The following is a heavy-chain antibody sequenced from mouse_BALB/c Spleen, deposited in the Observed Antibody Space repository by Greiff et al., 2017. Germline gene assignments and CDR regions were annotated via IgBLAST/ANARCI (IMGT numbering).Heavy chain of an antibody. CDR3: ARKNYYVSSYGFAY. CDR2: ILPGSGST. V-gene: IGHV1-9*01. Sequence: QVQLQQSGAELMKPGASVKISCKATGYTFSSYWIEWVKQRPGHGLEWIGEILPGSGSTNYNEKFKGKATFTADTSSNTAYMQLSSLTSEDSAVYYCARKNYYVSSYGFAYWGQGTLVTVSA. CDR1: GYTFSSYW. J-gene: IGHJ3*01. D-gene: IGHD1-1*01.